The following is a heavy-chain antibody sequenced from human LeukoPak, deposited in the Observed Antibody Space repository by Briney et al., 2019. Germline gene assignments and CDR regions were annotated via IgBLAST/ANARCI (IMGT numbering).Heavy chain of an antibody. CDR3: ANLGNWNDVRDY. J-gene: IGHJ4*02. V-gene: IGHV3-23*01. Sequence: GGSLRLSCAASGFTFISYAMTWVRQAPGKGLEWVSAISAGGGTILYADFVKGRFTISRDNSKNTLYLQMNSLRAEDTAVYYCANLGNWNDVRDYWGQGTLVTVSS. D-gene: IGHD1-20*01. CDR1: GFTFISYA. CDR2: ISAGGGTI.